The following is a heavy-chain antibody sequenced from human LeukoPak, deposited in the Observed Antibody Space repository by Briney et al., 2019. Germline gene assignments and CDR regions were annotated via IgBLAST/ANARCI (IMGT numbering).Heavy chain of an antibody. CDR2: ISPSGGST. D-gene: IGHD5-24*01. J-gene: IGHJ5*02. CDR3: ARDNSVRDEAWWFNP. CDR1: GYTFTSNY. V-gene: IGHV1-46*01. Sequence: APVRVSCKAFGYTFTSNYMHWVRQAPGQGPEWMGVISPSGGSTTYAQKFQGRVTLTRDMSTSTDYLELSSLRSEDTAVYYCARDNSVRDEAWWFNPWGQGTLVTVSS.